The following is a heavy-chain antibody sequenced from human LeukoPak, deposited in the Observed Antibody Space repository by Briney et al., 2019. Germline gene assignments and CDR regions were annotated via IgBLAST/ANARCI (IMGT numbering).Heavy chain of an antibody. CDR3: AKDRTVGASYWYFDL. CDR1: GFTLSSYA. Sequence: PGGSLRLSCAASGFTLSSYAMNWVRQPPGKGLEWVSAISGNGGSTYYADSVKGRFTISRDSSKNTLFLHMNTLRAEDTAIYYCAKDRTVGASYWYFDLWGRGTLVTVSS. D-gene: IGHD1-26*01. J-gene: IGHJ2*01. V-gene: IGHV3-23*01. CDR2: ISGNGGST.